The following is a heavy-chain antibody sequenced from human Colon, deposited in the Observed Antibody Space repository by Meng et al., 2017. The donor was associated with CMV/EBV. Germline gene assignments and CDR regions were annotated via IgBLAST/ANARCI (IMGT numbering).Heavy chain of an antibody. Sequence: ASVKVSCKASGYIITTYGITWVRQAPGQGLECMGWISADNANTNYAQKFQGRVTMTTDISTSTAYMELTSLRSDDTAVYSCAKVVWNSLNRAFDIWGQGTMVTVSS. CDR2: ISADNANT. J-gene: IGHJ3*02. V-gene: IGHV1-18*01. CDR3: AKVVWNSLNRAFDI. D-gene: IGHD1-7*01. CDR1: GYIITTYG.